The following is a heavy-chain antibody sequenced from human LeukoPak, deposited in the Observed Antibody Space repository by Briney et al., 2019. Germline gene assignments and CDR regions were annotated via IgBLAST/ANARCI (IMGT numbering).Heavy chain of an antibody. CDR2: INYSGST. D-gene: IGHD2-21*02. CDR3: ARGRYCGGDCYSGHFQH. CDR1: GFTFDDYG. Sequence: GSLRLSCAASGFTFDDYGMSWVRHAPGKGLEWIGEINYSGSTNSNPSLKSRVTISVDTSKNQFSLKLRSVTAADTAVYYCARGRYCGGDCYSGHFQHWGQGTLVTVSS. V-gene: IGHV4-34*01. J-gene: IGHJ1*01.